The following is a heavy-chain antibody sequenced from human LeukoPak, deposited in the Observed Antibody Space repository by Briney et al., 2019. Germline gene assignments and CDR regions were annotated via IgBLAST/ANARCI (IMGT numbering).Heavy chain of an antibody. D-gene: IGHD2-15*01. CDR2: IKSKTDGGTT. Sequence: GGSLRLSCAASGFTFSNAWMSWVRQAPGKGLEWVGRIKSKTDGGTTDYAAPVKGRFTISRDDSKNTLYLQMNSLKTEDTAVYCCTTDLSGYCSGGSCGYWGQGTLVTVSS. J-gene: IGHJ4*02. V-gene: IGHV3-15*01. CDR3: TTDLSGYCSGGSCGY. CDR1: GFTFSNAW.